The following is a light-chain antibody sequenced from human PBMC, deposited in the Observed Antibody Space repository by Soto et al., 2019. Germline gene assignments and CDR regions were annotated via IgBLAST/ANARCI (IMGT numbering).Light chain of an antibody. CDR1: SSDIGYYNY. Sequence: QSALTQPASVSGSPGQSITISCTGTSSDIGYYNYVSWYQQHPGKAPKLMIYDVSNRPSGVSNRFSGSKSANTASPTISGLQAEDEADYHCSSYTTSSTVVFGTGTKLTVL. CDR3: SSYTTSSTVV. J-gene: IGLJ1*01. V-gene: IGLV2-14*03. CDR2: DVS.